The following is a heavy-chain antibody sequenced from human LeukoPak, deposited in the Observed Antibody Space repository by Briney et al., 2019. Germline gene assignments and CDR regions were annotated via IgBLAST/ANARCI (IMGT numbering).Heavy chain of an antibody. CDR1: GFTFGDYA. D-gene: IGHD6-19*01. Sequence: PGRSLRLSCTASGFTFGDYAVSWVRQAPGKGLEWVGFIRSKAYGGTTEYAASVKGRFTISRDDSKSIAYLQMNSLKTEDSAVYYRTRERFEQWLVQFDYFDYWGQGTLVTVSS. CDR2: IRSKAYGGTT. CDR3: TRERFEQWLVQFDYFDY. J-gene: IGHJ4*02. V-gene: IGHV3-49*04.